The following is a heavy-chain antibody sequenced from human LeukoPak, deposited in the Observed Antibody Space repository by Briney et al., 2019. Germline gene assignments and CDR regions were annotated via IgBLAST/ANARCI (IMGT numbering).Heavy chain of an antibody. V-gene: IGHV3-30*18. CDR2: ISYDGSNK. CDR3: AKDRIPDI. Sequence: GGSLRLSCAASGFTFSSYGMHWVRQAPGKGLEWVAVISYDGSNKYYADSVKGRFTISRDNSKNTLYLQMNSLRAEDTAVYYCAKDRIPDIWGQGTMVTVSS. J-gene: IGHJ3*02. CDR1: GFTFSSYG.